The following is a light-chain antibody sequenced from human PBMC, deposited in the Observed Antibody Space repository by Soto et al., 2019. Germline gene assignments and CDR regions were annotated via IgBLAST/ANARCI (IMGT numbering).Light chain of an antibody. CDR1: SSDVGGYNY. J-gene: IGLJ1*01. V-gene: IGLV2-14*01. Sequence: QSVLNKPASVSVLPGQSITIPCTGTSSDVGGYNYVSWYQQHPGKAPKLMIYDVSNRPSGVSNRFSGSKSGNTASLTISGLQAEDEADYYCSSYTSSSTLYVFGTGTKVTVL. CDR3: SSYTSSSTLYV. CDR2: DVS.